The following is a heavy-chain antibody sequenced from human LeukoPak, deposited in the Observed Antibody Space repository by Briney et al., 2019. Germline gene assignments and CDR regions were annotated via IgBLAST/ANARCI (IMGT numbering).Heavy chain of an antibody. J-gene: IGHJ4*02. Sequence: PSETLSLTCTVSGGSISGYYWSWIRRPAGKGLEWIGRIHTSGRTNYNPSLKSRVTMSVDTSKNQFSLKLSSLTAADTAVYYCARGDDSSGQGWWGQGTLVTVFS. CDR1: GGSISGYY. CDR2: IHTSGRT. CDR3: ARGDDSSGQGW. V-gene: IGHV4-4*07. D-gene: IGHD3-22*01.